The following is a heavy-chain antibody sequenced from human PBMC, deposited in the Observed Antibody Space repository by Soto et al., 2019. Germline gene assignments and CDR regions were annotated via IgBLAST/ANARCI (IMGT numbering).Heavy chain of an antibody. CDR1: GGTFSSYT. V-gene: IGHV1-69*13. CDR2: IIPMLDTT. D-gene: IGHD5-12*01. CDR3: ARGDIVATTLFDY. J-gene: IGHJ4*02. Sequence: SVKVSCKASGGTFSSYTINWVRQAPGQGLEWVGGIIPMLDTTNFAQKFQGRVTITADESTSTAYMELNSLRSEDTAMYYCARGDIVATTLFDYWGQGTLVTVSS.